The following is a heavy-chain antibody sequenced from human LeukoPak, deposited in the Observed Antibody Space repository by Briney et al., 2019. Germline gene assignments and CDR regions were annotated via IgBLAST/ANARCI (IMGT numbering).Heavy chain of an antibody. CDR1: GYTFTSYY. Sequence: ASVKVSCKASGYTFTSYYMHWVRQAPGQGLEWMGIINPSGGSTSYAQEFQGRVTMTRDTSTSTVYMELSSLRSEDTAVYYCARSTYYYDSTAPFDYWGQGTLVTVSS. V-gene: IGHV1-46*01. CDR3: ARSTYYYDSTAPFDY. CDR2: INPSGGST. J-gene: IGHJ4*02. D-gene: IGHD3-22*01.